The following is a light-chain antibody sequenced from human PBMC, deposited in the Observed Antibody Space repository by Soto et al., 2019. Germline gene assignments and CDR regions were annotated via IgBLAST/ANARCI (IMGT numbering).Light chain of an antibody. J-gene: IGLJ1*01. V-gene: IGLV2-14*01. CDR1: SSDVGGSNY. CDR2: NVS. CDR3: TSSTTDSLYV. Sequence: QSALTQAASVSGSPGQSITISCTGTSSDVGGSNYVSWYQQFPGKVPKLLISNVSHRPSGVSSRFSGSKSGNTASLTISGLQAEDEADYFCTSSTTDSLYVFGTGTKLTVL.